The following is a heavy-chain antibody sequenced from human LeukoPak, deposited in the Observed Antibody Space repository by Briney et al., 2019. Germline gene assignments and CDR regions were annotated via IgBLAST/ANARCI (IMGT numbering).Heavy chain of an antibody. Sequence: PGGSLRLSCVGSGFTFSSYTINWVRQTPGKGLEWVSSINSGSYYLYYADSVKGRFTISRDNAKNSLWLQMDSLRAEDTAVYYCAKAFDRWRPTYYDFWSGYDYYMDVWGKGTTVTVSS. V-gene: IGHV3-21*01. D-gene: IGHD3-3*01. CDR1: GFTFSSYT. J-gene: IGHJ6*03. CDR3: AKAFDRWRPTYYDFWSGYDYYMDV. CDR2: INSGSYYL.